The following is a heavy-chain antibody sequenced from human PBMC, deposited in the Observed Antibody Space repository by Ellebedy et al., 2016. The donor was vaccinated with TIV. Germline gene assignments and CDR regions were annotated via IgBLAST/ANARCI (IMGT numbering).Heavy chain of an antibody. J-gene: IGHJ4*02. V-gene: IGHV4-59*01. Sequence: SETLSLTCTVSGGSISSYYWSWIRQPPGKGLEWIGYIYYSGSTNYNPSLKSRVTISVDTSKNQFSLKLSSVTAADTAVYYCARSMVGATTGTFDYWGQGTLVTVSS. CDR1: GGSISSYY. CDR3: ARSMVGATTGTFDY. D-gene: IGHD1-26*01. CDR2: IYYSGST.